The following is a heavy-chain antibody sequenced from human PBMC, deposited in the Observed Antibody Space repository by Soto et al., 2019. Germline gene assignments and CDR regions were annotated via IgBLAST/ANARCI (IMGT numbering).Heavy chain of an antibody. CDR1: GFTFSNSA. V-gene: IGHV3-30-3*01. CDR2: ISYDGNNK. D-gene: IGHD6-19*01. Sequence: QVQLVESGGGVVQPGRSLRLSCAASGFTFSNSAMHWARQAPGKGLEWVAVISYDGNNKYYADSVKGRFTISRDNSMNTVYLQMNSLRPEDTAVYYYARDRVVAGIGEIDYWGQGTLLTVSS. J-gene: IGHJ4*02. CDR3: ARDRVVAGIGEIDY.